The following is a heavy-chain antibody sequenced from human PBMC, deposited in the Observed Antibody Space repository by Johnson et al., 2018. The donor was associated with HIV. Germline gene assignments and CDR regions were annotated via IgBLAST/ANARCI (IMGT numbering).Heavy chain of an antibody. D-gene: IGHD1-26*01. CDR2: ISNDGSAK. CDR3: ARWSTEGSDAFDI. J-gene: IGHJ3*02. V-gene: IGHV3-30*03. CDR1: GFTFSRCG. Sequence: QVQLVESGGGVVQPGTSLRLSCAASGFTFSRCGMHWVRQAPVKGLEWAAVISNDGSAKYYAYSVKGRFTISRDNSKNTLYLQMNSLRAEDTALYYCARWSTEGSDAFDIWGQGTMVTVSS.